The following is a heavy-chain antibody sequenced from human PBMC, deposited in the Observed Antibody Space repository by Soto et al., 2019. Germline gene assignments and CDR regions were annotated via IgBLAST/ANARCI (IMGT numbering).Heavy chain of an antibody. CDR3: ARVIVVKASADNEDGYDI. CDR2: TYSDGST. CDR1: GFTVSSRF. Sequence: GGSLRLSCAATGFTVSSRFMSWVRQAPGKGLEWMSVTYSDGSTYYADSVRGRFIISRDNSKNTLYLQMNSLRAEDTAVYYCARVIVVKASADNEDGYDIWGQGTMVTVS. V-gene: IGHV3-66*01. J-gene: IGHJ3*02. D-gene: IGHD2-2*01.